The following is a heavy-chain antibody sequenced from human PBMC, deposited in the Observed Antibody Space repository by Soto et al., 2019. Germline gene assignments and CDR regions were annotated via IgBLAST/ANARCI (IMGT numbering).Heavy chain of an antibody. J-gene: IGHJ4*02. CDR2: IYYTGNT. Sequence: QVQLQESGPGLVKPSQTLSLTCTVSGGSISSGGTGSYWTWIRQLPGKGLEWIGYIYYTGNTYYNXSXKXXPTISIDTSENPFSLKLTSVTAADTAVYFCASGHDAYKVRYWGQGTLVTVSS. CDR3: ASGHDAYKVRY. D-gene: IGHD1-1*01. CDR1: GGSISSGGTGSY. V-gene: IGHV4-31*03.